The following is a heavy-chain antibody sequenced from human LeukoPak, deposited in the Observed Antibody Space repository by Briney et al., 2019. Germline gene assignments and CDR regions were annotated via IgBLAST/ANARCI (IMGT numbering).Heavy chain of an antibody. J-gene: IGHJ4*02. D-gene: IGHD3-22*01. CDR3: AREGVTYYYDSSGSYFDY. Sequence: SETLSLTCAVYGGSFSGYYWSWIRQPPGKGLEWIGEINHSGSTNYNPSLKSRVTISVDTSKNQFSLKLSSVTAADTAVYYCAREGVTYYYDSSGSYFDYWGQGTLVTVSS. CDR2: INHSGST. V-gene: IGHV4-34*01. CDR1: GGSFSGYY.